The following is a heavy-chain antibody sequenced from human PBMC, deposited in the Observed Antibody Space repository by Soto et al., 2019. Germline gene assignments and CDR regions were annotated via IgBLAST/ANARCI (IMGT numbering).Heavy chain of an antibody. Sequence: QVQLVQSGAEVKKPGASVKVSCKASGYTFTSYAMHWVRQAPGQRLEWMGWINAGNGNTKYSQKFQGRVTITRDTSASTADMELRSRRSEDTAVYYCARDMLITIFGARRYYYYYMDVWGKGTTVTVSS. CDR1: GYTFTSYA. CDR3: ARDMLITIFGARRYYYYYMDV. J-gene: IGHJ6*03. V-gene: IGHV1-3*01. D-gene: IGHD3-3*01. CDR2: INAGNGNT.